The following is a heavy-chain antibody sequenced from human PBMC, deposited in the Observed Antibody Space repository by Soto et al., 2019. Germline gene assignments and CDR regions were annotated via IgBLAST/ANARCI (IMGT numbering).Heavy chain of an antibody. Sequence: ASVKVSCKASGYTFTSYGISWVRQAPGQGLEWMGWISAYNGNTNYAQKLQGRVTMTTDTSASTAYMELSSLRSEDTAVYYCARDKITEILDYWGQGTLVTVSS. J-gene: IGHJ4*02. CDR1: GYTFTSYG. D-gene: IGHD1-20*01. V-gene: IGHV1-18*01. CDR2: ISAYNGNT. CDR3: ARDKITEILDY.